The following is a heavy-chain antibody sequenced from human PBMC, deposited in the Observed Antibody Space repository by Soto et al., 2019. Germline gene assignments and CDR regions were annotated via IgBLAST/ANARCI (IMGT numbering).Heavy chain of an antibody. V-gene: IGHV1-2*02. D-gene: IGHD4-17*01. CDR2: INPNSGRT. CDR1: GYTFTGYY. Sequence: QVQLVQSGAEVKKPGASVKVSCKASGYTFTGYYMHWVRQAPGQGLEWMGWINPNSGRTNYAQKFQGRVTMTRDTSISTAYMELSRLRFYDTAMYYCATPFYSDYVYYFDFWGQGTLVTVSS. CDR3: ATPFYSDYVYYFDF. J-gene: IGHJ4*02.